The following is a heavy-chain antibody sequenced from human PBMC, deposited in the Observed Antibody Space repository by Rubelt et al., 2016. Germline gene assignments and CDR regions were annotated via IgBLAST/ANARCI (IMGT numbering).Heavy chain of an antibody. CDR3: AREIAVAGSGGTFDI. D-gene: IGHD6-19*01. CDR2: IYYSGNT. Sequence: QVQLQQWGAGLLKPSETLSLTCAVYGGSFSGYYWSWIRQRPGKGLEWIGYIYYSGNTYYSPSLESRVTISVDTSKNQFSLKLSSVTAADTAVYYCAREIAVAGSGGTFDIWGQGTMVTVSS. CDR1: GGSFSGYY. J-gene: IGHJ3*02. V-gene: IGHV4-34*01.